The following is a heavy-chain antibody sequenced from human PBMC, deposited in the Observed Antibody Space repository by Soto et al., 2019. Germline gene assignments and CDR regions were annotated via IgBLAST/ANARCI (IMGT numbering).Heavy chain of an antibody. Sequence: KRSETLSLTCTVSGGSISSYYWSWIRQPPGKGLEWIGHIFDSGTTYTNPSLRSQVAISLDTSKNHFSLTLSSVTAADTAVYYCARGPSGDKVHYWGQGALVTVSS. CDR1: GGSISSYY. CDR3: ARGPSGDKVHY. CDR2: IFDSGTT. J-gene: IGHJ4*02. V-gene: IGHV4-4*09. D-gene: IGHD3-10*01.